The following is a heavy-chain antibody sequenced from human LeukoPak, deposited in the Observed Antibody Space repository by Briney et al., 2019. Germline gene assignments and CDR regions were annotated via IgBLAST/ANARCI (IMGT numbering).Heavy chain of an antibody. J-gene: IGHJ4*02. CDR3: ARDPGRGVAGNLDY. V-gene: IGHV1-69*13. D-gene: IGHD6-19*01. CDR2: IIPIFGTA. Sequence: ASVKVSCKASGGTFSRYAISWVRQAPGQGLEWMGGIIPIFGTANYAQKFQGRVTITADESTSTAYMELSSLRSEDTAVYYCARDPGRGVAGNLDYWGQGTLVTVSS. CDR1: GGTFSRYA.